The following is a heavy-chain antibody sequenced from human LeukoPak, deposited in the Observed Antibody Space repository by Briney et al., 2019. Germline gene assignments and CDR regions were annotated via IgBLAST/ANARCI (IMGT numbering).Heavy chain of an antibody. Sequence: SETLSLTCTVSGVSISSSYWSWIRQPPGKGLEWIGYIYYSGSTNYNPSLKSRVTISVDTSKNQLSLKLSSVTAADTAVYYCASVGYADYWGQGTLVTVSS. CDR2: IYYSGST. D-gene: IGHD1-1*01. V-gene: IGHV4-59*01. J-gene: IGHJ4*02. CDR1: GVSISSSY. CDR3: ASVGYADY.